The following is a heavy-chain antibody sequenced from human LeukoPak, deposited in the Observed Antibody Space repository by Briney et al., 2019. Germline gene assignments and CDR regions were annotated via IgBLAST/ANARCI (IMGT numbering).Heavy chain of an antibody. D-gene: IGHD3-22*01. CDR2: LSGDGRRT. CDR3: LVVVTGGSSQH. J-gene: IGHJ1*01. CDR1: GFTFSSYW. Sequence: PGGSLRPSRADSGFTFSSYWMHWVRQAPGKGLVWVSRLSGDGRRTTYADSVKGRFTISRDSAKNTLYLQMNSVRAEDTAKYYCLVVVTGGSSQHWGQGTEVTVSS. V-gene: IGHV3-74*03.